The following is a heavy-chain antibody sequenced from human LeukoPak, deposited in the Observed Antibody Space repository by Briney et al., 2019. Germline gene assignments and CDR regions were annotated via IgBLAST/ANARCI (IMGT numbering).Heavy chain of an antibody. Sequence: ASVKVSCKASGYTFTGYYMHWVRQAPGQGLEWMGWISAYNGNTNYAQKLQGRVTMTTDTSTSTAYMELRSLRSDDTAVYYCARDIGGSYWDWGQGTLVTVSS. D-gene: IGHD1-26*01. CDR1: GYTFTGYY. CDR2: ISAYNGNT. J-gene: IGHJ4*02. CDR3: ARDIGGSYWD. V-gene: IGHV1-18*04.